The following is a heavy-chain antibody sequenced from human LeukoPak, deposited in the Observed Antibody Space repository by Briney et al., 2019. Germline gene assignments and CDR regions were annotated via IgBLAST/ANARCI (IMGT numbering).Heavy chain of an antibody. CDR3: ARPPDP. V-gene: IGHV4-39*07. J-gene: IGHJ5*02. Sequence: SETLSLTCTVSGGSISSSSYYWGWIRQPPGKGLEWIGSIYTSGSTHYNPSLKSRVTISVDTSENQFSLKLTSVTAADTAVYYCARPPDPWGQGTLVTVSS. CDR2: IYTSGST. CDR1: GGSISSSSYY.